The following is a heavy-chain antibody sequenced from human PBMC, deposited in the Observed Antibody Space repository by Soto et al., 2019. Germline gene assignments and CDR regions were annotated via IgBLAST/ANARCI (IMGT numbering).Heavy chain of an antibody. CDR3: ARGGYSSGGNYYFDY. Sequence: SVKVSCKASGGTFSSYAISWVRQAPGQGLEWMGGIIPIFGTANYAQKFQGRVTITADESTSTAYMELSSLRSEDTAVYYCARGGYSSGGNYYFDYWGQGTLVSVS. CDR1: GGTFSSYA. J-gene: IGHJ4*02. D-gene: IGHD6-19*01. V-gene: IGHV1-69*13. CDR2: IIPIFGTA.